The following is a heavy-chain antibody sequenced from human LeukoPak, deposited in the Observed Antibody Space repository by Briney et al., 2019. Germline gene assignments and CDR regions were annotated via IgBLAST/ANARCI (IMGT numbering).Heavy chain of an antibody. Sequence: SETLSLTCTVSGGSISSGGYYWSWIRQHPGKGLEWIGYIYYSGSTYYNPSLKSRVTISVDTSKNQFSLKLSSVTAADTAVYYCARIPIRQGYYDSSGVLDPWGQGTLVTVSS. CDR2: IYYSGST. D-gene: IGHD3-22*01. CDR1: GGSISSGGYY. V-gene: IGHV4-31*03. J-gene: IGHJ5*02. CDR3: ARIPIRQGYYDSSGVLDP.